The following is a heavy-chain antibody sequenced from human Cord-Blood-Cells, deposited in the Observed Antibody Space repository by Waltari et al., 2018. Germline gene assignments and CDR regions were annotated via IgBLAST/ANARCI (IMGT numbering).Heavy chain of an antibody. D-gene: IGHD3-3*01. J-gene: IGHJ4*02. CDR3: ARVGSGYYTPFDY. CDR1: GGSISSYY. V-gene: IGHV4-59*01. CDR2: IYYSGST. Sequence: QVQLQESGPGLVKPSETLSLTCTVSGGSISSYYWSWIRQPPGKGLEWIGYIYYSGSTHYNPSLKRRVTISVDTSKNQFSLKLSSVTAADTAVYYCARVGSGYYTPFDYWGQGTLVTVSS.